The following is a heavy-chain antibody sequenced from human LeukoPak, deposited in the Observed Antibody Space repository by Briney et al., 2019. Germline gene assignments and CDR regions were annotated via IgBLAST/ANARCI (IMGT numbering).Heavy chain of an antibody. J-gene: IGHJ4*02. Sequence: SETLSLTCTVSGGSISSYYWSWIRQPPGEGLEWIGEINHSGSTNYNPSLKSRVTISVDTSKNQFSLKLSSVTAADTAVYYCASGARKENFDYWGQGTLVTVSS. V-gene: IGHV4-34*01. CDR2: INHSGST. CDR1: GGSISSYY. CDR3: ASGARKENFDY.